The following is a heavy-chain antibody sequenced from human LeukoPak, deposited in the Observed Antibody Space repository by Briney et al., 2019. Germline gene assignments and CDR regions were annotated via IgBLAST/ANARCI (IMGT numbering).Heavy chain of an antibody. V-gene: IGHV4-61*02. CDR3: ARDGVLLWFGDPESNWFDP. Sequence: SETLSLTCTVSGDSISSGDYYWSWIRQPAGKGLEWIGRVYTSGSTNYNPSLESRVTISVDTSKNQFSLKLSSVTAADTAVYYCARDGVLLWFGDPESNWFDPWGQGTLVTVSS. CDR1: GDSISSGDYY. D-gene: IGHD3-10*01. CDR2: VYTSGST. J-gene: IGHJ5*02.